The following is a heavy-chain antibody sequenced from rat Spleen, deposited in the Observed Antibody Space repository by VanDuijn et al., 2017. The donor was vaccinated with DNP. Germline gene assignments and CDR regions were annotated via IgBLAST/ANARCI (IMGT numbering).Heavy chain of an antibody. V-gene: IGHV5-7*01. CDR3: ARPDY. CDR1: GFTFTAYN. CDR2: ISYDGGST. J-gene: IGHJ2*01. Sequence: EVQLVESGGGLVQPGGSLKLSCAASGFTFTAYNMAWVRQAPKKGLEWVASISYDGGSTYYRDSVKGRFTISRDNAKSTLYLQMDSLRSEDTATYYCARPDYWGQGVMVTVSS.